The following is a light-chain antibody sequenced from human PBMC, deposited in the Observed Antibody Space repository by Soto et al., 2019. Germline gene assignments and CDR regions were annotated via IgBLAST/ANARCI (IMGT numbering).Light chain of an antibody. CDR1: QSVSSSY. V-gene: IGKV3D-7*01. J-gene: IGKJ1*01. CDR2: RAS. Sequence: IVLTQSPGTLSLSPWERATLSCRASQSVSSSYLAWYQQRPGQAPRLLIYRASTRATGVPARFSGSGSGTEFTLTISSLQSEDFTVYSCLQYHNLWAFGQGTKVDIK. CDR3: LQYHNLWA.